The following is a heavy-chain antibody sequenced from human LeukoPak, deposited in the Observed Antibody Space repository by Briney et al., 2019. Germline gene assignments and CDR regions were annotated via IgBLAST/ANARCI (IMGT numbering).Heavy chain of an antibody. V-gene: IGHV4-4*07. D-gene: IGHD6-19*01. CDR3: ARTPYSSPGWHFDY. Sequence: PSETLSLTCTVSGGSISNYYWSWMRQPAGKALEWIRRVYIDGNTNHNPSLKSRVTMSVDTSQSQFSLNLRSVTAADTAVYYCARTPYSSPGWHFDYWGQGILVTVS. CDR2: VYIDGNT. CDR1: GGSISNYY. J-gene: IGHJ4*02.